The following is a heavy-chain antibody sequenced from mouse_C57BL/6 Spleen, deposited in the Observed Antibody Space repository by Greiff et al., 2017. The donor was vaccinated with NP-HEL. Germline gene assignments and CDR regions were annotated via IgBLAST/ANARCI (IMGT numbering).Heavy chain of an antibody. V-gene: IGHV1-61*01. J-gene: IGHJ2*01. D-gene: IGHD2-3*01. CDR2: IYPSDSET. CDR3: ARETGGGYYVPFDY. CDR1: GYTFTSYW. Sequence: QVQLQQPGAELVRPGSSVKLSCKASGYTFTSYWMDWVKQRPGQGLEWIGNIYPSDSETHYNQKFKDKATLTVDKSSSTAYMQLSSLTSEDAAVYYCARETGGGYYVPFDYWGQGTTLTVSS.